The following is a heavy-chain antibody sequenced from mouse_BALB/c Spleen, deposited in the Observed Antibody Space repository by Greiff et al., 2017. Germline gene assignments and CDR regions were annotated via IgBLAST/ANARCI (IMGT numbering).Heavy chain of an antibody. CDR3: TRRGNYYFDY. V-gene: IGHV1-69*02. D-gene: IGHD2-1*01. J-gene: IGHJ2*01. CDR2: IYPSDSST. CDR1: GYTFTSYW. Sequence: VQLQQPGAELVRPGASVKLSCKASGYTFTSYWINWVKQRPGQGLEWIGNIYPSDSSTNYNQKFKDKATLTVDKSSSTAYMQLSSPTSEDSAVYYCTRRGNYYFDYWGQGTTLTVSS.